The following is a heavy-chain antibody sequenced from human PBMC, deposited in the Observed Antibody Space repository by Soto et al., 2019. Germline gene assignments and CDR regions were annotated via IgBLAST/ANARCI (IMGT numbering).Heavy chain of an antibody. CDR1: GGSFSGYY. CDR2: INHSGST. CDR3: ARGVKGTLDY. D-gene: IGHD1-1*01. J-gene: IGHJ4*02. V-gene: IGHV4-34*01. Sequence: QVQLQQWGAGLLKPSETLSLTCAVYGGSFSGYYWSWIRQPPGKGLEWIGEINHSGSTNYNPSLKXXGXIXXDTSKNQFSLKRSSVTAADTAVYYCARGVKGTLDYWGQGTLVTVSS.